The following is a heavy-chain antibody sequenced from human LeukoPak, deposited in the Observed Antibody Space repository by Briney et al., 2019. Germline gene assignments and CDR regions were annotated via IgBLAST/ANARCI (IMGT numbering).Heavy chain of an antibody. CDR2: IYYSGSI. CDR3: ARVPRSDGYDFWSGYSNWFDP. Sequence: SETLSLTCTVSGGSISSGDYYWSWIRQSPGKGLEWIGFIYYSGSIYYNPSLKSRVTISVDTSKNQFSLKLSSVTAADTAVYYCARVPRSDGYDFWSGYSNWFDPWGQGTLVTVSS. J-gene: IGHJ5*02. D-gene: IGHD3-3*01. CDR1: GGSISSGDYY. V-gene: IGHV4-30-4*02.